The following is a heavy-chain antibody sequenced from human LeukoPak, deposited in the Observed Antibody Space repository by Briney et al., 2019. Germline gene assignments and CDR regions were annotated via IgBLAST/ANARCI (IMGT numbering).Heavy chain of an antibody. CDR2: IIPIFGTA. CDR1: GYTFTSYG. Sequence: SVKVSCKASGYTFTSYGISWVRQAPGQGLEWMGGIIPIFGTANYAQKFQGRVTITTDESTSTAYMELSSLRSEDTAVYYCAREYGSSGYYFRMDVWGKGTTVTVSS. D-gene: IGHD3-22*01. CDR3: AREYGSSGYYFRMDV. V-gene: IGHV1-69*05. J-gene: IGHJ6*03.